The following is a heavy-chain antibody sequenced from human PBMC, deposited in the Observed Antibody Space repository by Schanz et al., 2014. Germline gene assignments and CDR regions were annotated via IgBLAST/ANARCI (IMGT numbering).Heavy chain of an antibody. V-gene: IGHV1-69*09. CDR3: ARSGSSNWYCFDY. J-gene: IGHJ4*02. CDR1: RSTFSSYT. Sequence: QVQLVQSGAEVKKPGASVKVSCKASRSTFSSYTISWVRQARGQGLEWVGRFIPILDVGNYAQRFQGRVTITADKSSDTAYMELSSLRSEDTAVYYCARSGSSNWYCFDYWGQGTLVTVSS. CDR2: FIPILDVG. D-gene: IGHD6-13*01.